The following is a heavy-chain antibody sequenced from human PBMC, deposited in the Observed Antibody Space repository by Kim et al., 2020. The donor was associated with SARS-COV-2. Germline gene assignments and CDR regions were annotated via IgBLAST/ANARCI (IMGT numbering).Heavy chain of an antibody. Sequence: ASVKVSCKASGYTFTGYYMHWVRQAPGQGLEWMGWINPNSGGTNYAQKFQGRVTMTRDTSISTAYMELSRLRSDDTAVYYCARETFWGRYCSSTSCYPTHNWFDPWGQGTLVTVSS. CDR1: GYTFTGYY. CDR3: ARETFWGRYCSSTSCYPTHNWFDP. J-gene: IGHJ5*02. D-gene: IGHD2-2*01. CDR2: INPNSGGT. V-gene: IGHV1-2*02.